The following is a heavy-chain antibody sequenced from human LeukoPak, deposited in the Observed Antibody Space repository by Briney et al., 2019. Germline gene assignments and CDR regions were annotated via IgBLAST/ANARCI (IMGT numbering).Heavy chain of an antibody. V-gene: IGHV5-51*01. J-gene: IGHJ4*02. Sequence: GESLKISCKGSGYSFTSYWIGWVRQMPGKGLEWMGIIYPGDSDTRYSPSFQGQVTISADKSISTAYLQWSSLKASDTAMYYCARHSESDAYGDSGEFDYWGQGTLVTVSS. CDR1: GYSFTSYW. CDR3: ARHSESDAYGDSGEFDY. CDR2: IYPGDSDT. D-gene: IGHD4-17*01.